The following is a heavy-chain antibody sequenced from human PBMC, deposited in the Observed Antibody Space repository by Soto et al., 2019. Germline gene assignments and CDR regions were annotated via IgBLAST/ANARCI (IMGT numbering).Heavy chain of an antibody. Sequence: QVHLVQSGAEVKEPGASVKLSCKATGYRITDYAIHWVRQAPGHRLEWMGWVNAANGDTGSSQKFQGRVTITRDTSANTAYMELSSLRSEDTAVYFCARKSRGPMNPYDFWGQGTLVTVSS. D-gene: IGHD3-22*01. CDR3: ARKSRGPMNPYDF. CDR2: VNAANGDT. V-gene: IGHV1-3*01. J-gene: IGHJ4*02. CDR1: GYRITDYA.